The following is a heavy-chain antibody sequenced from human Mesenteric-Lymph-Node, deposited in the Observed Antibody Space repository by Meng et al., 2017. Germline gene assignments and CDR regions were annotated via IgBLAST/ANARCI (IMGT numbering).Heavy chain of an antibody. CDR1: GGSLDNSDYF. CDR2: VRYSGTA. V-gene: IGHV4-39*01. J-gene: IGHJ4*02. CDR3: ARHVYGDSYGF. Sequence: LQPWQPLSSTSTVSGGSLDNSDYFWDWIRQPPGKGLEWIGSVRYSGTAYYNPSLTSRVTISVDTSKNQFSLNLSSSTAADTAVYYCARHVYGDSYGFWGQGTLVTVSS. D-gene: IGHD4-17*01.